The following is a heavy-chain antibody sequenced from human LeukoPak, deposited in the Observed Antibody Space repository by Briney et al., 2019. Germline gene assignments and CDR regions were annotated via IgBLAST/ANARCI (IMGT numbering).Heavy chain of an antibody. CDR2: IYYSGST. CDR1: RGSISNADYY. J-gene: IGHJ4*02. Sequence: SQTLSLTCTVSRGSISNADYYWSWIRQHPGKGLEWIGYIYYSGSTYYNPSLKSRVTISVDTSKNQFSLKLSFVTAADTAVYYCASSYYYVFDYWGQGTLVTVSS. CDR3: ASSYYYVFDY. D-gene: IGHD3-10*02. V-gene: IGHV4-31*03.